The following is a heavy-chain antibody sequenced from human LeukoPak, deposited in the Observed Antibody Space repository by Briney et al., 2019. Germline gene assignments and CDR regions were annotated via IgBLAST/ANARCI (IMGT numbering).Heavy chain of an antibody. CDR3: AKDTSIGKYCTNGVCSPFDY. CDR1: GFTFSSYG. Sequence: GGSLRLSCAGSGFTFSSYGMSWVRQAPGQGLEWVSVISASGDYTSYADSVRGRFTISRDNSRNTLYLQMIHLRPEDTAVYYCAKDTSIGKYCTNGVCSPFDYWGQGTLVPVSS. D-gene: IGHD2-8*01. J-gene: IGHJ4*02. CDR2: ISASGDYT. V-gene: IGHV3-23*01.